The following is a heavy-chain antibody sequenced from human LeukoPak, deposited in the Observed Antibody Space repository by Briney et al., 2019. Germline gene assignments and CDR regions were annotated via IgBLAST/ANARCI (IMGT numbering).Heavy chain of an antibody. D-gene: IGHD3-3*01. Sequence: PSETLSLTCAVYGGSFSGCYWSWIRQPPGKGLEWIGEINHSGSTNYNPSLKSRVTISVDTSKNQFSLKLSSVTAADTAVYYCARSGPSRFGVVINWFDPWGQGTLVTVSS. V-gene: IGHV4-34*01. CDR3: ARSGPSRFGVVINWFDP. CDR2: INHSGST. CDR1: GGSFSGCY. J-gene: IGHJ5*02.